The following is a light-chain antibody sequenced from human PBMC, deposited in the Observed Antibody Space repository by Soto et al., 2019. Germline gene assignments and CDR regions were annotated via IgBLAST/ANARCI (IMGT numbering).Light chain of an antibody. CDR1: QGISNY. Sequence: IQMTQSPSSLSASVGDRVTITCRASQGISNYLAWYQQKPGRVPQLLIYGASTLHSGVPSRFSGSGSGTDFTLTISSLQPEDVATYFCQQYYGPPWAFGQGTKVEIK. CDR2: GAS. V-gene: IGKV1-27*01. CDR3: QQYYGPPWA. J-gene: IGKJ1*01.